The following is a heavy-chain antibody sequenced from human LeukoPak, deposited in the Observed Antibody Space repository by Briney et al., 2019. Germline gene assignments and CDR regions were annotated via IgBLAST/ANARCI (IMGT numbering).Heavy chain of an antibody. D-gene: IGHD3-22*01. CDR1: GFTVSGNY. CDR3: ARSYDSSGGDAFDI. Sequence: GSLRLSCAVSGFTVSGNYMNWVRQAPGKGLEWVSVIYSDGSTYYADSVKGRFIISRDNSKNTLYPQMNSLRAEDTAVYYCARSYDSSGGDAFDIWGQGTMVTVSS. V-gene: IGHV3-53*05. J-gene: IGHJ3*02. CDR2: IYSDGST.